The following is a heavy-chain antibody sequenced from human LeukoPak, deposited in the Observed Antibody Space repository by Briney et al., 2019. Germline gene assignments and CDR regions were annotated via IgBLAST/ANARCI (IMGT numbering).Heavy chain of an antibody. V-gene: IGHV3-48*01. CDR2: ISSSSSTI. CDR3: ARERGGGNYQVRVPYYY. CDR1: GFTFSSYS. J-gene: IGHJ4*02. D-gene: IGHD1-26*01. Sequence: GGALRLSCAASGFTFSSYSMNWVRQAPGKGLEWVSYISSSSSTIYYADSVKGRFTISRDNAKNSLYLQMNSLRAQDTAVYYCARERGGGNYQVRVPYYYWAQGTLVTVSS.